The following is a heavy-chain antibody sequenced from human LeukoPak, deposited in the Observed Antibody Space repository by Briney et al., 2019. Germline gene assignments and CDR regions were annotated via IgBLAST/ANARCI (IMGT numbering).Heavy chain of an antibody. D-gene: IGHD2-2*01. CDR3: ATWSEGSSTSFRVDDAFDI. CDR2: ISTYKGNT. Sequence: ASVKVSCKASGYTFTSYGISWVRQAPGQGLEWMGWISTYKGNTNYAQKLQGRVTMTTDTSTSTAYMELRSLRSDDTAVYYCATWSEGSSTSFRVDDAFDIWGQGTMVTVSS. J-gene: IGHJ3*02. CDR1: GYTFTSYG. V-gene: IGHV1-18*01.